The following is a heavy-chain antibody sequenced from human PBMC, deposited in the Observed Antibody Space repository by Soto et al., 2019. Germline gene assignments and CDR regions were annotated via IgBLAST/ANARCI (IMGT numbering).Heavy chain of an antibody. D-gene: IGHD3-10*01. CDR3: ARESWRWLDS. Sequence: QVQLVQSGTEVKKPGASVKVSCKASGYTFTNYGVNCVRQAPGQGLERMGWISAHNGNTYYVQKFKGRVTMTTDTSMNTAYLELRSLRSDDTAVYYCARESWRWLDSWGQGTLVTISP. V-gene: IGHV1-18*01. J-gene: IGHJ5*01. CDR2: ISAHNGNT. CDR1: GYTFTNYG.